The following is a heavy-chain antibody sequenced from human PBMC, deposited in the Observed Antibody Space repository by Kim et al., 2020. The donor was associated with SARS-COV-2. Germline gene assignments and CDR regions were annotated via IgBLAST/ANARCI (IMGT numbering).Heavy chain of an antibody. V-gene: IGHV3-30*18. Sequence: GGSLRLSCAASGFTFSSYGMHWVRQAPGKGLEWVAVISYDGSNKYYADSVKGRFTISRDNSKNTLYLQMNSLRAEDTAVYYCAKDWGADIAAAGCFDYWGQGTLVTVSS. CDR3: AKDWGADIAAAGCFDY. CDR2: ISYDGSNK. D-gene: IGHD6-13*01. J-gene: IGHJ4*02. CDR1: GFTFSSYG.